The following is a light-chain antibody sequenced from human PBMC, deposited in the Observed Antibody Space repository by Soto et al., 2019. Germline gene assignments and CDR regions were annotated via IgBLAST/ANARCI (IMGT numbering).Light chain of an antibody. CDR2: GAS. CDR1: QSVSSSY. Sequence: EIVLTQSPGTLSLSPGERATLSCRASQSVSSSYLAWYQQKPGQAPRLLIYGASSRASGIPDRFSGSGSGTDFALTISGLEPYYFAVYYCQPYGGYWGTFALVT. J-gene: IGKJ1*01. V-gene: IGKV3-20*01. CDR3: QPYGGYWGT.